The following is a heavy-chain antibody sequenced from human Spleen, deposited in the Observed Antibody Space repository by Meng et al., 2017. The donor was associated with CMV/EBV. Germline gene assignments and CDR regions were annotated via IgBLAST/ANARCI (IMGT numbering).Heavy chain of an antibody. CDR2: IYYSGST. J-gene: IGHJ6*02. CDR1: GGSISSYY. CDR3: ARDQVGATSTMDSSFYAMDV. Sequence: GSLRLSCTVSGGSISSYYWSWIRQPPGKGLEWIGYIYYSGSTNYKPSLKSRVTISIDTSKNQLSLKLSSVTAADTAVYYCARDQVGATSTMDSSFYAMDVWGRGTTVTVSS. V-gene: IGHV4-59*01. D-gene: IGHD1-26*01.